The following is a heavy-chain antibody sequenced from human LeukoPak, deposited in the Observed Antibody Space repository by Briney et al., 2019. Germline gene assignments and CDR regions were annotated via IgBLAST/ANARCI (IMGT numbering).Heavy chain of an antibody. J-gene: IGHJ4*02. Sequence: PGRSLRLSCAASGFTFSSYAMHWVRQAPGKGLEWVAVISYDGSNKYYADSVKGRFTISRDNSKDTLYLQMNSLRAEDTAVYYCARAGTAVAGTLDGDYFDYWGQGTLVTVSS. CDR2: ISYDGSNK. CDR1: GFTFSSYA. V-gene: IGHV3-30*04. D-gene: IGHD6-19*01. CDR3: ARAGTAVAGTLDGDYFDY.